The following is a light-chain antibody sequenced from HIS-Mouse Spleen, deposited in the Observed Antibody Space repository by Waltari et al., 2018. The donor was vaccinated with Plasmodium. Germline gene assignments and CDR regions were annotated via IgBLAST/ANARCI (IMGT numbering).Light chain of an antibody. J-gene: IGLJ3*02. V-gene: IGLV7-43*01. CDR3: LLYYGGARV. CDR2: STS. Sequence: QTVVTQEPSLTVSPGGTVTLTCASSTGAVTSGYYPNWFQQKPGQAPRALIYSTSNKHPWTPAWFSGSLLGGKAALTRSGVQPEDEAEYYCLLYYGGARVFGGGTKLTVL. CDR1: TGAVTSGYY.